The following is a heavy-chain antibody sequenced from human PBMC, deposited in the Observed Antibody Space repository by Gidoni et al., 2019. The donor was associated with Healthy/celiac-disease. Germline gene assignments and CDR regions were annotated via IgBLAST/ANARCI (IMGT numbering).Heavy chain of an antibody. V-gene: IGHV3-23*01. CDR1: GFTFSSYA. J-gene: IGHJ5*02. CDR2: ISGSGGST. Sequence: AASGFTFSSYAMSWVRQAPGKGLEWVSAISGSGGSTYYAASVKGRFTISRDNSKNTLYLQMNSLRAEDTAVYYCAASSGAVTMIVVPYNWFDPWGQGTLVTVSS. D-gene: IGHD3-22*01. CDR3: AASSGAVTMIVVPYNWFDP.